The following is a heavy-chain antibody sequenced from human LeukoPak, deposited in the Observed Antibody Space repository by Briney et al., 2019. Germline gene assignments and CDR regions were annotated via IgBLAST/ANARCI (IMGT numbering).Heavy chain of an antibody. D-gene: IGHD3-10*01. CDR2: IYTSGST. CDR1: GGSVSSGSYY. Sequence: SETLSLTCTVSGGSVSSGSYYWSWIRQPAGKGLEWIGRIYTSGSTNYNPSLKSRVTMSVDTSKNQFSLKLSSVTAADTAVYYCAREVWFGEFVNWFDPWGQGTLVTVSS. J-gene: IGHJ5*02. CDR3: AREVWFGEFVNWFDP. V-gene: IGHV4-61*02.